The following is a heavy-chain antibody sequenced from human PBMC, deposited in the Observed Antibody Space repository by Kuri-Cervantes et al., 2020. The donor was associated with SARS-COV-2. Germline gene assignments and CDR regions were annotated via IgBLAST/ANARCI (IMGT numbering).Heavy chain of an antibody. CDR3: ARSTPFRRLGVISQGGAFDI. Sequence: ASVKVSCKASGYTFTGYYIHWVRQAPGQGLEWMGWINPNSGGTNYAQKFQGWVTVTRDTSISTVYMELSRLRSDDTAVYYCARSTPFRRLGVISQGGAFDIWGQGTMVTVSS. D-gene: IGHD3-22*01. CDR2: INPNSGGT. J-gene: IGHJ3*02. CDR1: GYTFTGYY. V-gene: IGHV1-2*04.